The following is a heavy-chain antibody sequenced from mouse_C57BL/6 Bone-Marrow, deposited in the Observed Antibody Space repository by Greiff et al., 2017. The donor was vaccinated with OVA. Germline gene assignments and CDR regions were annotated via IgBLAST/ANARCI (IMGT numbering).Heavy chain of an antibody. CDR1: GYSITNGNHW. V-gene: IGHV3-4*01. D-gene: IGHD2-4*01. Sequence: EVKLLESGPALVKPSQTVSLTCTVTGYSITNGNHWWNWIRQVSGSKLEWIGYISSSGSTDSNPSLKHPISITRDTSKNQLFLHLNSVTAEDIATYYCARAYYDYDVGAWFAYWGQGTRVTVSA. J-gene: IGHJ3*01. CDR3: ARAYYDYDVGAWFAY. CDR2: ISSSGST.